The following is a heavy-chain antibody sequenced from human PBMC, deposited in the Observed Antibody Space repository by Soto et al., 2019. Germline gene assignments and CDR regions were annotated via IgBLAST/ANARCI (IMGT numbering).Heavy chain of an antibody. Sequence: ASETLSLTCAVSGYSISSGYYWGWIRQPPGKGLEWIGSIYHSGSTYYNPSLKSRVTISVDTSKNQFSLKLSSVTAADTAVYYCARDRRQWLVKYFDYWGQGTLVTVSS. CDR3: ARDRRQWLVKYFDY. CDR2: IYHSGST. D-gene: IGHD6-19*01. V-gene: IGHV4-38-2*02. CDR1: GYSISSGYY. J-gene: IGHJ4*02.